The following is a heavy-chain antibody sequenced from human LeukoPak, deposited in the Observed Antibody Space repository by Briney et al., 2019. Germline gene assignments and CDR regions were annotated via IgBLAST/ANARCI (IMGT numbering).Heavy chain of an antibody. CDR3: ASLIAAADY. J-gene: IGHJ4*02. CDR2: IWYDGSNR. Sequence: PGRSLRLSCAASGFTFSSYGMHWVRQAPGKGLEWVAVIWYDGSNRYYADSVKGRFTISRDNSKNTLYLQMNSLRAEGTAVYYCASLIAAADYWGQGTLVTVSS. D-gene: IGHD6-13*01. CDR1: GFTFSSYG. V-gene: IGHV3-33*01.